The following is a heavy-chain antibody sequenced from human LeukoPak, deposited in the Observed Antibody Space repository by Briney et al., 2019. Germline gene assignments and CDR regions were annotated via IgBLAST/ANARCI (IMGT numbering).Heavy chain of an antibody. V-gene: IGHV3-48*01. CDR2: ISSSSSTI. J-gene: IGHJ5*02. D-gene: IGHD3-9*01. Sequence: ETLSLTCTVSGGSISSYYWGWVRQAPGKGLEWVSYISSSSSTIYYADSVKGRFTTSRDNAKNSLYLQMNSLRAEDTAVYYCAKDITDFDWLFQRSDWFDPWGQGTLVTVSS. CDR3: AKDITDFDWLFQRSDWFDP. CDR1: GGSISSYY.